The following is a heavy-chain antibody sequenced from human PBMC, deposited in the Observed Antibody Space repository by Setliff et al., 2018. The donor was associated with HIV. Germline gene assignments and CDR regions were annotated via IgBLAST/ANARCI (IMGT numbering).Heavy chain of an antibody. CDR2: ITHSGST. Sequence: PSETLSLTCAVYGGSFINYYWSWIRQSPGKGLEWIGEITHSGSTNYNPSLKSRVTISVDTSKNQFSLKLRSATAADTAVYYCARTRTIAVAGPPPEWYFDLWGRGTLVTVSS. CDR1: GGSFINYY. CDR3: ARTRTIAVAGPPPEWYFDL. D-gene: IGHD6-19*01. V-gene: IGHV4-34*01. J-gene: IGHJ2*01.